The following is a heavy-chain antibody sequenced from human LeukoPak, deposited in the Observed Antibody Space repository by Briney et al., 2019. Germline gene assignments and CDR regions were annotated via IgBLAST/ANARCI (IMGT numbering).Heavy chain of an antibody. CDR3: AREKEQLVAFDY. J-gene: IGHJ4*02. CDR1: GFTFSSYS. D-gene: IGHD6-6*01. CDR2: IWYDGSNK. Sequence: PGGSLRLSCAASGFTFSSYSMHWVRQAPGKGLEWVAVIWYDGSNKYYADSVKGRLTISRDNSKNTLYLQMNSLRAEDTAVYYCAREKEQLVAFDYWGQGTLVTVSS. V-gene: IGHV3-33*08.